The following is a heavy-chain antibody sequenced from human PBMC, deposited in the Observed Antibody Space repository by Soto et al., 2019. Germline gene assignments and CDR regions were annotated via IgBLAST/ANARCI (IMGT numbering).Heavy chain of an antibody. CDR3: ARGAFGGNPYDAFDI. CDR1: GFIFSDHY. V-gene: IGHV3-72*01. J-gene: IGHJ3*02. CDR2: IRNKANSYTT. D-gene: IGHD3-16*01. Sequence: GGSLRLSCAASGFIFSDHYMDWVRQAPGKGLEWVGRIRNKANSYTTEYAASVKDRFAISRDDSKNSLYLQMNSLKTEDTAVYYCARGAFGGNPYDAFDIWGQGTMVTVSS.